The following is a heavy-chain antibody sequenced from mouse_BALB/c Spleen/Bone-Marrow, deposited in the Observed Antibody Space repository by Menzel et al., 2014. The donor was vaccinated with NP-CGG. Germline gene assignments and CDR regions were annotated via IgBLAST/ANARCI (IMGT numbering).Heavy chain of an antibody. V-gene: IGHV1-69*02. CDR3: TRPGYYCDSSPYAMGY. CDR2: IYPSDSYT. D-gene: IGHD1-1*01. CDR1: GYTFTSYW. J-gene: IGHJ4*01. Sequence: QVQLKQSGAELVRPGVLVKLFCKTSGYTFTSYWINWVKQRPGQGLEWIGNIYPSDSYTTYNQKFKDKATLTVDKSSSTAYMQRSSPTSENSAVYYCTRPGYYCDSSPYAMGYWGQGTSVTVSS.